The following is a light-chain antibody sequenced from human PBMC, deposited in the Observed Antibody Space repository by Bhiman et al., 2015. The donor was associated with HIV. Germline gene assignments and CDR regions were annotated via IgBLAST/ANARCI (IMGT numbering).Light chain of an antibody. J-gene: IGLJ2*01. CDR2: ENN. V-gene: IGLV1-51*02. Sequence: QSVLTQPPSVSAAPGQTVTISCSGSTSNIGHNFLSWFQHVPGTAPKLLIYENNKRASGIPDRFSGSKSGSSASLDITGLQTGDEADYYCGSWDNSLSAVVFGGGTRLTVL. CDR1: TSNIGHNF. CDR3: GSWDNSLSAVV.